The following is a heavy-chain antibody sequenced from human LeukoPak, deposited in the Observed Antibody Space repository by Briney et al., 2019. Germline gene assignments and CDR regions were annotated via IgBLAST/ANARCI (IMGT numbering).Heavy chain of an antibody. CDR1: GGSFSGYY. CDR2: INHSGST. CDR3: ARGRGGYYDSSGYYY. D-gene: IGHD3-22*01. Sequence: SETLSLTCAVYGGSFSGYYWSWIRQPPGKGLEWIGEINHSGSTNYNPPLKSRVTISVDTSKNQFSLKLSSVTAADTAVHYCARGRGGYYDSSGYYYWGQGTLVTVSS. J-gene: IGHJ4*02. V-gene: IGHV4-34*01.